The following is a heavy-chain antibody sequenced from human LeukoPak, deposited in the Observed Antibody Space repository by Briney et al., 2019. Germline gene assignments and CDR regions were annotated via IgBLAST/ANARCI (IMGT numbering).Heavy chain of an antibody. CDR2: IYYSGST. CDR1: GFTFSSYA. CDR3: ASDYGGNLHYFDY. Sequence: LRLSCAASGFTFSSYAMSWIRQPPGKGLEWIGYIYYSGSTYYNPSLKSRVTISVDTSKNQFSLKLSSVTAADTAVYYCASDYGGNLHYFDYWGQGTLVTVSS. V-gene: IGHV4-30-4*08. D-gene: IGHD4-17*01. J-gene: IGHJ4*02.